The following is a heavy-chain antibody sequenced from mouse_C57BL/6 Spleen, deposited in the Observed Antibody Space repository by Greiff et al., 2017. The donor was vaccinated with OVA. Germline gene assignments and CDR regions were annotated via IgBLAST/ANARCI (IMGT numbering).Heavy chain of an antibody. J-gene: IGHJ1*03. D-gene: IGHD2-4*01. CDR3: ARYDYYDCDLREYFDY. Sequence: QVQLQQPGAELVKPGASVKLSCKASGYTFTSYWMHWVKQRPGRGLEWIGRIDPNGGGTKYNEKFKSKATLTVDKPSSTAYMQLSSLTSKDSEVYYCARYDYYDCDLREYFDYWGTGTTVTVSS. V-gene: IGHV1-72*01. CDR2: IDPNGGGT. CDR1: GYTFTSYW.